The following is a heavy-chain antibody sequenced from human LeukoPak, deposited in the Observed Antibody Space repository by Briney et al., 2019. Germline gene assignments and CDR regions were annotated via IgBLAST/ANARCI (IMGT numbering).Heavy chain of an antibody. J-gene: IGHJ3*02. V-gene: IGHV4-39*07. Sequence: SETLSLTCTVSGGSISSSSYYWSWIRQPPGKGLEWIGEINHSGSTNYNPSLKSRVTISVDTSKNQFSLKLSSVTAADTAVYYCARSRVVVVAATLAGPDAFDIWGQGTMVTVSS. CDR1: GGSISSSSYY. D-gene: IGHD2-15*01. CDR2: INHSGST. CDR3: ARSRVVVVAATLAGPDAFDI.